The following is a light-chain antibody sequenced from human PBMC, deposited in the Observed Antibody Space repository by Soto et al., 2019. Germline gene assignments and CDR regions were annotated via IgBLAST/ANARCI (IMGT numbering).Light chain of an antibody. CDR1: SSDVGGYDY. J-gene: IGLJ1*01. CDR2: EVT. CDR3: SSYTSTSTYV. Sequence: QSVLTQPASVSWSPGQSITISCTGTSSDVGGYDYVSWYQQHPDKAPKFMIYEVTNRPSGVSHRFSGSKSGNTASLTISGLQAEDEADYYCSSYTSTSTYVFGTGTKVTVL. V-gene: IGLV2-14*01.